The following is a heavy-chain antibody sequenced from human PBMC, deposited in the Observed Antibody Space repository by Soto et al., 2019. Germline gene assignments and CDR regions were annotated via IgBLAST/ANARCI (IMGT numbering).Heavy chain of an antibody. CDR3: ARVRDWFDP. J-gene: IGHJ5*02. D-gene: IGHD3-3*01. CDR1: GGSFSGYY. Sequence: SETLSLTCAVYGGSFSGYYWNWIRQPPGKGLGWIGEIDHSGYTNYNPSLKSRVTISVDTSKNQFSLRLTSVTAADTAVYYCARVRDWFDPWGQGTLVTVSS. CDR2: IDHSGYT. V-gene: IGHV4-34*01.